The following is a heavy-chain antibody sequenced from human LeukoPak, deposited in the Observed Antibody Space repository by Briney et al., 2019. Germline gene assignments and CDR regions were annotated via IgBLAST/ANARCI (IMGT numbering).Heavy chain of an antibody. Sequence: PGRSLRLSCAASGFTFSSYGMHWVRQAPGKGLERVAVISYDGSNKYYADSVKGRFTISRDNSKNTLYLQMNSLRAEDTAVYYCANGFHDYGDSNFDYWGQGTLVTVSS. J-gene: IGHJ4*02. V-gene: IGHV3-30*18. CDR1: GFTFSSYG. CDR3: ANGFHDYGDSNFDY. CDR2: ISYDGSNK. D-gene: IGHD4-17*01.